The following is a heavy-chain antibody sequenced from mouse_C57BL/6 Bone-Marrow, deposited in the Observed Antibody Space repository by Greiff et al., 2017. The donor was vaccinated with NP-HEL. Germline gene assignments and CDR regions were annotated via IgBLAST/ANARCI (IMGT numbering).Heavy chain of an antibody. CDR1: GFTFSSYA. CDR3: ARDSAPITTVVATEAY. D-gene: IGHD1-1*01. J-gene: IGHJ3*01. V-gene: IGHV5-4*01. Sequence: DVKLVESGGGLVKPGGSLKLSCAASGFTFSSYAMSWVRQTPEKRLEWVATISDGGSYTYYPDNVKGRFTISRGNAKNNLYLQMSHLKSEDTAMYYCARDSAPITTVVATEAYWGQGTLVTVSA. CDR2: ISDGGSYT.